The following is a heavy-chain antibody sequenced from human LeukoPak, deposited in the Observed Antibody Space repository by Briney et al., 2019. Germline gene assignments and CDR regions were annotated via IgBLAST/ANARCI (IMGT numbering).Heavy chain of an antibody. CDR1: GFTFGDYA. CDR3: TRITMIVVAEPPFDY. V-gene: IGHV3-49*04. Sequence: GGSLRLSCTASGFTFGDYAMSWVRQAPGKGLEWVGFIRSKAYGGTTEYTASVKGRFTISRDDSKSIAYLQMNSLKTEDTAVYYCTRITMIVVAEPPFDYWGQGTLVTVSS. D-gene: IGHD3-22*01. J-gene: IGHJ4*02. CDR2: IRSKAYGGTT.